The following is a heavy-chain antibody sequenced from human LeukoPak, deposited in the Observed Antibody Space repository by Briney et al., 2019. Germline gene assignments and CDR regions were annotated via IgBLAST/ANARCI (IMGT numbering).Heavy chain of an antibody. J-gene: IGHJ4*02. V-gene: IGHV3-43*01. Sequence: PGGSLRLSCAASGFTFDDHTMHWVRQAPGKGLEWVSLISRDGTNTYYTDSVRGRFTISRDNSKDSLYLQMNSLKTEDTALYYCAKDSDWIIDYWGQGTLVTVSS. D-gene: IGHD2-21*02. CDR3: AKDSDWIIDY. CDR2: ISRDGTNT. CDR1: GFTFDDHT.